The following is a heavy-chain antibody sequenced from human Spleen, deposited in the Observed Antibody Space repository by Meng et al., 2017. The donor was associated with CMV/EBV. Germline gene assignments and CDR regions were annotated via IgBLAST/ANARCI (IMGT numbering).Heavy chain of an antibody. D-gene: IGHD3-10*01. V-gene: IGHV1-2*02. Sequence: KVYCKASGYNFTDNKMHWVRQAPGQGLEWMGWTNPNVGGTTYAQKFQGRVTVTRDTSTSTVYMELRGLRSDDTAVYFCARAGDDYFDYWGQGTLVTVSS. CDR3: ARAGDDYFDY. J-gene: IGHJ4*02. CDR2: TNPNVGGT. CDR1: GYNFTDNK.